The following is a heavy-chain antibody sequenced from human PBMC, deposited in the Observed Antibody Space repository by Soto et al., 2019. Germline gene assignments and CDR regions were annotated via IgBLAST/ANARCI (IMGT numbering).Heavy chain of an antibody. J-gene: IGHJ6*02. CDR3: AREAHCISTSCAYYGMDV. D-gene: IGHD2-2*01. Sequence: QVQLQESGPGLLKPSQTLSLTCTVSGGSISSGGYYWSWIRQHPGKGLEWIGYIYYSGSTYYNPSLKSRVTISVDTSKNQFSLKLSSVTAADTAVYYCAREAHCISTSCAYYGMDVWGQGTTVTVSS. CDR2: IYYSGST. CDR1: GGSISSGGYY. V-gene: IGHV4-31*03.